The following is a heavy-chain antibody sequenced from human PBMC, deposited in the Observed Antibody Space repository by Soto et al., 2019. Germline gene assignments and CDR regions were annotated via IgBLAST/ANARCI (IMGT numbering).Heavy chain of an antibody. CDR1: GFTFSSYS. CDR2: ISSSSSTI. V-gene: IGHV3-48*01. D-gene: IGHD2-21*01. Sequence: EVQLVESGGGLEQPGGSLRLSSAASGFTFSSYSMNWVRQAPGKGLEGVSYISSSSSTIYYADSVKGRFTISRDNTMNSLFLQMNSLRAEDTAVYYCAREGALLNWFDPWGQGTLVTVSS. CDR3: AREGALLNWFDP. J-gene: IGHJ5*02.